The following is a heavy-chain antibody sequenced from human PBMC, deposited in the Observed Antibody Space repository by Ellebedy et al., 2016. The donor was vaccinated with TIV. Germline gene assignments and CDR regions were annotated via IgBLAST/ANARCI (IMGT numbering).Heavy chain of an antibody. D-gene: IGHD3-10*01. Sequence: ASVKVSCKASGYTFTEHYIHWARQAPGQGPEWMGRVNPRDGGTSHAQKFQGRVTMTRDTSTSTVNMELKSLRSEDTAVYYCARDFGMASILGHWGQGTLVTVSS. J-gene: IGHJ4*01. CDR2: VNPRDGGT. CDR3: ARDFGMASILGH. CDR1: GYTFTEHY. V-gene: IGHV1-46*01.